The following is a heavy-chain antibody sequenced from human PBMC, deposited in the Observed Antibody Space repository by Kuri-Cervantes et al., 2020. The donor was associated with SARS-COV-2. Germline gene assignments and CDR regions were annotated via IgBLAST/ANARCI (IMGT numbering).Heavy chain of an antibody. D-gene: IGHD2-21*01. CDR2: IIPIFGTA. CDR3: YCAPKEGFDS. V-gene: IGHV1-69*05. CDR1: GGTFSSYA. J-gene: IGHJ4*02. Sequence: SVKVFCKASGGTFSSYAISWVRQAPGQGLEWMGGIIPIFGTANYAQKFQGRVTITTDESTSTVYMELSSLTSEDTAIYYCYCAPKEGFDSWGQGTLVTSPQ.